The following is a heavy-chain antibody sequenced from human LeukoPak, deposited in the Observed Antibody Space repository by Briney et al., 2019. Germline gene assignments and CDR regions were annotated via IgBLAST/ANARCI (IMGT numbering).Heavy chain of an antibody. Sequence: GGSLRLSCAASGFTFSNAWMSWVRQAPGKGLEWVGRIKSKTDGGTTDYAAPVKGRFTISRDDSKNTLYLQMNSLKTEDTAVYYCTTGYCSGGSCYRNYYYYYMDVWGKGTTVTVSS. CDR3: TTGYCSGGSCYRNYYYYYMDV. CDR1: GFTFSNAW. V-gene: IGHV3-15*01. J-gene: IGHJ6*03. D-gene: IGHD2-15*01. CDR2: IKSKTDGGTT.